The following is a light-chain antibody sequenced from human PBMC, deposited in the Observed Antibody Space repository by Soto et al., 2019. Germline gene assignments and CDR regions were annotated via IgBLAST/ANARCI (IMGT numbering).Light chain of an antibody. CDR2: DAS. Sequence: DIQMTQSPSSVSASVGDRVTITCRASQTISSWLAWYQQKPGKAPNLLIYDASTLERGVPSRFSGTGSGTEFTLTIDRLQPDDFATYYCQQYHTSSITFGQGTRLEIK. V-gene: IGKV1-5*01. CDR1: QTISSW. J-gene: IGKJ5*01. CDR3: QQYHTSSIT.